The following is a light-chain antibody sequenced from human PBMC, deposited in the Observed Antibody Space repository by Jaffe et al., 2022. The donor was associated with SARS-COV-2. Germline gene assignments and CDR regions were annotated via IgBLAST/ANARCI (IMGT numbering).Light chain of an antibody. CDR1: SSNTGSKT. Sequence: QSVLTQPPSASGTPGQRVTISCSGSSSNTGSKTVNWYQQLPGTAPKLLIYSNNQRPSGVPDRFSGSKSGTSASLAISGLQFEDEADYYCAAWDDSLNGLYVFGAGTKVTVL. CDR3: AAWDDSLNGLYV. CDR2: SNN. V-gene: IGLV1-44*01. J-gene: IGLJ1*01.